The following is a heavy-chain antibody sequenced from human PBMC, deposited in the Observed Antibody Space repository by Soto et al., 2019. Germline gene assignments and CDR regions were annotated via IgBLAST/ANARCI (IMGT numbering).Heavy chain of an antibody. Sequence: SETLSLTCTVSGGSISSYYWSWIRQPPGKGLEWIGYIYYSGSTNYNPSLKSRVTISVDTSKNQFSLKLSSVTAADTAVYYCAVMVKCVEEPASSRGYYYMDVWGKGTTVTVSS. CDR2: IYYSGST. CDR3: AVMVKCVEEPASSRGYYYMDV. D-gene: IGHD2-2*01. V-gene: IGHV4-59*01. J-gene: IGHJ6*03. CDR1: GGSISSYY.